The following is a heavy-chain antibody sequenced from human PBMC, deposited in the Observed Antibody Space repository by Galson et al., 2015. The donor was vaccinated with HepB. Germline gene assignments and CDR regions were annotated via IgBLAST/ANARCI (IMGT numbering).Heavy chain of an antibody. V-gene: IGHV3-23*01. CDR3: AASEKHLVRGVDY. CDR2: IYGSGDST. Sequence: SLRLSCAASGFIFKIYAMSWVRQAPGKGLEWVSVIYGSGDSTDYADSVKGRFTISRDNSKNTLYLQINSLRAEDTAVYYCAASEKHLVRGVDYWGQGTLVTVSS. D-gene: IGHD2-2*01. CDR1: GFIFKIYA. J-gene: IGHJ4*02.